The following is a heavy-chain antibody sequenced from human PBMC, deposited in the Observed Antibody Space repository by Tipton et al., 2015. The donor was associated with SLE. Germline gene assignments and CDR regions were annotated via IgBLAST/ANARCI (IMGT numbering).Heavy chain of an antibody. V-gene: IGHV4-39*07. J-gene: IGHJ5*02. CDR3: ARNPSGGDYRGKFDP. CDR2: IHYTGST. CDR1: GASVSSDDYY. Sequence: LRLSCTVSGASVSSDDYYWGWIRQPPGTGLQWIGNIHYTGSTYYNPSLKGRVTISLDTSRSQFSLKLTSVTAADTAIYYCARNPSGGDYRGKFDPWGQGTLVTVSS. D-gene: IGHD4-11*01.